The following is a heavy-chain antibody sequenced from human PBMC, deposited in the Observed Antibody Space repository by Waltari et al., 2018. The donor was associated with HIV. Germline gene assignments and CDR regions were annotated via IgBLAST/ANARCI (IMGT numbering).Heavy chain of an antibody. V-gene: IGHV6-1*01. D-gene: IGHD6-13*01. CDR2: TYYRSKWYN. CDR3: ARTPYSSSWFLIDY. J-gene: IGHJ4*02. CDR1: GDSVSSNSAA. Sequence: QVQLQQSGPGLVKPSPTLPLTCAISGDSVSSNSAAWNWLRQSTSRGLEWLGRTYYRSKWYNDDAVSVKSRITINPDTSKNQFSLQLNSVTPEDTAVYYCARTPYSSSWFLIDYWGQGTLVTVSS.